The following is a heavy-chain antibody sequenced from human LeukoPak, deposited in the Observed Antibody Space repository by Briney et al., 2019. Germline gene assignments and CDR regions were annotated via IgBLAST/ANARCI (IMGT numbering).Heavy chain of an antibody. CDR2: ISAYNGNT. CDR3: ARVEGGIVVVPAAMNGLWFDP. CDR1: GYTFTSYG. J-gene: IGHJ5*02. D-gene: IGHD2-2*01. Sequence: ASVKVSCKASGYTFTSYGISWVRQAPGQGLERMGWISAYNGNTNYAQKLQGRVTMTTDTSTSTAYMELRSLRSDDTAVYYCARVEGGIVVVPAAMNGLWFDPWGQGTLVTVSS. V-gene: IGHV1-18*01.